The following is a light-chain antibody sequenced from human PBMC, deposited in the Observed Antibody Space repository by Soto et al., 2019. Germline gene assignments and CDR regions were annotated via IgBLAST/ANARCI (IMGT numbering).Light chain of an antibody. Sequence: QSALTQPASVSGSPGQSITISCTGTSSDVGAYDYVSWYQQHPGKAPKLIIYDVSNRPSDVSHRFSASKSGNTASLTISGPQAEDEAAYYCSSYTSSSTLYVFGTGTKLTVL. CDR3: SSYTSSSTLYV. CDR2: DVS. CDR1: SSDVGAYDY. V-gene: IGLV2-14*03. J-gene: IGLJ1*01.